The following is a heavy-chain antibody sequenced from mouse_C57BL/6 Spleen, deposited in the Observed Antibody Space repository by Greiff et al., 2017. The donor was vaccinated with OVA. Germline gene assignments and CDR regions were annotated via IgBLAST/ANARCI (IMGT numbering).Heavy chain of an antibody. CDR2: IDPEDGEI. Sequence: VQLKESGAELVKPGASVKLSCTASGFNIKDYYMHWVKQRTEQGLEWIGRIDPEDGEIKYAPKFKGKATITADTSSNTAYLQLSSLTSEDAAVYYCSRGVAYDDDVYAMDYWGQGTSVTVSS. J-gene: IGHJ4*01. CDR1: GFNIKDYY. V-gene: IGHV14-2*01. CDR3: SRGVAYDDDVYAMDY. D-gene: IGHD2-4*01.